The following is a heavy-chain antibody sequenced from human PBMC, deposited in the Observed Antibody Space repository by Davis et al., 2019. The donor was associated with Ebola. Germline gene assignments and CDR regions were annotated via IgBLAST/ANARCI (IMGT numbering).Heavy chain of an antibody. CDR1: GFTFSSHA. Sequence: PGGSLRLSCAASGFTFSSHAMHWVRQAPGKGLEWVAVISYDGSNKYYADSVKGRFTISRDNSKNTLYLQMNSLRAEDTAVYYCARPIYDFWSGYANNGMDVWGQGTTVTVSS. J-gene: IGHJ6*02. V-gene: IGHV3-30-3*01. CDR3: ARPIYDFWSGYANNGMDV. CDR2: ISYDGSNK. D-gene: IGHD3-3*01.